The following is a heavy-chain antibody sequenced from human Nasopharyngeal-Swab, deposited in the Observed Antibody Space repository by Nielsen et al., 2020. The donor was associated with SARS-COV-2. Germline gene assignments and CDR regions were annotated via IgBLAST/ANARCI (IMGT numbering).Heavy chain of an antibody. D-gene: IGHD3-10*01. Sequence: GGSRRLSCAASGFTFSSYWMSWVRQAQGKGLEGVAHIKQDGSEKYYEDSVKGRFTISRDNSKNSLYLQMNSLRAEDTAVYYCARVEWNGVWFGELPTAEYFQHWGKGTLVPSPQ. J-gene: IGHJ1*01. CDR3: ARVEWNGVWFGELPTAEYFQH. V-gene: IGHV3-7*03. CDR2: IKQDGSEK. CDR1: GFTFSSYW.